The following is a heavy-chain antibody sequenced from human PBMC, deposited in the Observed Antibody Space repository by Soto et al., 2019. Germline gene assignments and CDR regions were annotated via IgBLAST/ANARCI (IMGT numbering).Heavy chain of an antibody. CDR3: ARAPSWWYFDL. V-gene: IGHV1-3*01. CDR2: INAGNGNT. CDR1: GYTFTSYA. Sequence: AXVKVSCKASGYTFTSYAMHWVRQAPGQRLEWMGWINAGNGNTKYSQKFQGRVTITRDTSASTAYMELSSLRSEDTAVYYCARAPSWWYFDLWGRGTLVTVSS. J-gene: IGHJ2*01.